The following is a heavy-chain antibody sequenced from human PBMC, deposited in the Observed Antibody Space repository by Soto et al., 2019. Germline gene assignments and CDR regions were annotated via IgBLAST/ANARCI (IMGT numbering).Heavy chain of an antibody. CDR1: GFTFSSYS. CDR2: ISSSSTI. CDR3: ARTADYDILTGYQKTTYYFDY. V-gene: IGHV3-48*01. D-gene: IGHD3-9*01. Sequence: GGSLRLSCAASGFTFSSYSMNWVRQAPGKGLEWVSYISSSSTIYYADSVKGRFTISRDNAKNSLYLQMNSLRAEDTAVYYCARTADYDILTGYQKTTYYFDYWGQGTLVTVSS. J-gene: IGHJ4*02.